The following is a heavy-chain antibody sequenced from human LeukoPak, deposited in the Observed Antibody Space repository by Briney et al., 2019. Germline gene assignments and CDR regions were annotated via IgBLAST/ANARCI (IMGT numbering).Heavy chain of an antibody. CDR1: AFTFRTYW. D-gene: IGHD1-26*01. V-gene: IGHV3-7*05. J-gene: IGHJ6*02. Sequence: PGGSLRLSCAASAFTFRTYWMSWVRQAPGKGLEWVAMTKPDGGEKYYVDSVKGLFTISRDNAKNSLYLQMTSLRAEDTAVYYCTRDASGETASGPRMDVWGQGTTVTVSS. CDR3: TRDASGETASGPRMDV. CDR2: TKPDGGEK.